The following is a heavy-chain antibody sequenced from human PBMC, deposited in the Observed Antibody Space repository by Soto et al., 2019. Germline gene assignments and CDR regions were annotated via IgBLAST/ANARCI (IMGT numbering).Heavy chain of an antibody. V-gene: IGHV3-23*01. D-gene: IGHD1-26*01. CDR1: GFTFGSYA. Sequence: GGSLRLSCAASGFTFGSYAMSWVRQAPGKGLEWVSAISGSGGSTYYADSVKGRFTISRDNSKNTLYLQMNSLRAEDTAVYYCAKVPRGGSYFSDYWGQGTLVTVSS. CDR3: AKVPRGGSYFSDY. CDR2: ISGSGGST. J-gene: IGHJ4*02.